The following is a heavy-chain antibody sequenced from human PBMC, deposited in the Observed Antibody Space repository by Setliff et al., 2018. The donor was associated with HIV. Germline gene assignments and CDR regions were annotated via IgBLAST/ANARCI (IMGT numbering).Heavy chain of an antibody. D-gene: IGHD6-19*01. Sequence: ETLSLTCTVSGGSISSSSYYWGWIRQPPGKGLEWIGSIYYSESTNYNPSLKSLVNIAVDTSKNQFSLKLNSVTAADTAVYYCARDLSSSAWSEGLYYFDSWGRGTLVTVSS. J-gene: IGHJ4*02. V-gene: IGHV4-39*07. CDR3: ARDLSSSAWSEGLYYFDS. CDR1: GGSISSSSYY. CDR2: IYYSEST.